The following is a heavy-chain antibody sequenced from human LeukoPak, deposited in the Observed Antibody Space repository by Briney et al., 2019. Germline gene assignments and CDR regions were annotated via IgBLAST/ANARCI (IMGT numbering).Heavy chain of an antibody. J-gene: IGHJ6*03. CDR2: VYYSGST. CDR3: ASTPPGYYYYMDV. V-gene: IGHV4-61*01. D-gene: IGHD2-15*01. Sequence: PSETLSLTCTVSGYSISSGYYWGWIRHPPGKGLEWIGYVYYSGSTNYNPSLKSRVTMSVDTSKNQVSLKLNSVTAADTAVYYCASTPPGYYYYMDVWGKGTTVTVSS. CDR1: GYSISSGYY.